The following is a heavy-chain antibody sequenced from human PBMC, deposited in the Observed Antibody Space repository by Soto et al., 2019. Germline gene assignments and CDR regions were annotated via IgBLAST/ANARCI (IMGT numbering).Heavy chain of an antibody. V-gene: IGHV1-69*01. J-gene: IGHJ6*02. CDR3: ARGAPQGYCSSTSCYKGHLDV. D-gene: IGHD2-2*02. Sequence: QVQLVQSGAEVKKPGSSVKVSCKASGGTFSSYAISWARQAPGQGLEWMGGIIPIFGTANYAQKFQGRVTITADESTSTAYMELSSLRSEDTAVYYCARGAPQGYCSSTSCYKGHLDVWGQGTTVTVSS. CDR2: IIPIFGTA. CDR1: GGTFSSYA.